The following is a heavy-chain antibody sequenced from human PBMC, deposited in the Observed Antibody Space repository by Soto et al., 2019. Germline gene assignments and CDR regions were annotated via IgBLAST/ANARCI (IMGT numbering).Heavy chain of an antibody. Sequence: QVQLVQSGAEVKKPGSSVKVSCKPSGTTFDSFTFAWVRQAPGQGLEWMGGFVPMFGSASIAQRFQGRVSITADASTGTGYMELSDLRSDDSAIYYCAREDDTTGHYSWFDPWGPGTLVTVSS. V-gene: IGHV1-69*01. J-gene: IGHJ5*02. CDR2: FVPMFGSA. CDR1: GTTFDSFT. CDR3: AREDDTTGHYSWFDP. D-gene: IGHD3-22*01.